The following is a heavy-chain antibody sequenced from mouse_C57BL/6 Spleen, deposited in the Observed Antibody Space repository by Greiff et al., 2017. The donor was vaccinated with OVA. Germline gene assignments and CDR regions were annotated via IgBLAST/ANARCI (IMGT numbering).Heavy chain of an antibody. CDR2: IYPGSGST. CDR1: GYTFTSYW. CDR3: ARYREDTDLRYYAIDY. D-gene: IGHD2-12*01. Sequence: QVQLQQPGAELVKPGASVKMSCKASGYTFTSYWIPWVKQRPGQGLEWIGDIYPGSGSTNYNEKFKSKATLTVDTSSSTAYMQLSSLTSEDSAVYYCARYREDTDLRYYAIDYWGQGTPVTVSS. V-gene: IGHV1-55*01. J-gene: IGHJ4*01.